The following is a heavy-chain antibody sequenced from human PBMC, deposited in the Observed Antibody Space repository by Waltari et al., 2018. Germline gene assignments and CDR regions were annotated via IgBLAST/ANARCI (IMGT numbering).Heavy chain of an antibody. J-gene: IGHJ2*01. V-gene: IGHV3-53*01. D-gene: IGHD3-3*01. CDR1: GFPVSSNY. Sequence: EVQLVESGGGLIQPGGSLRLSCAASGFPVSSNYLSWVRQAPGKGLGWVLLIYSGGNTYYADSVKGRFTISRDNSKNTIYLQMNSLTAEDTAVYYCARDITVFGVVIRRYFDLWGRGTLVTVSS. CDR2: IYSGGNT. CDR3: ARDITVFGVVIRRYFDL.